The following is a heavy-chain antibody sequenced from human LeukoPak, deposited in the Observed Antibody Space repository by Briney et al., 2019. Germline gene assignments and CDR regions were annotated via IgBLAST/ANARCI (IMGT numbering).Heavy chain of an antibody. V-gene: IGHV4-59*08. CDR3: ARHFAYSSSSYFDY. D-gene: IGHD6-6*01. J-gene: IGHJ4*02. Sequence: KSSETLSLTCSVSGGSVSNYYWSWIRQPPGKGLEWIGYVYYTGSTNYNPSLKSRVTMFEDKSKNQFSLRLNSVTVADTAVYYCARHFAYSSSSYFDYWGQGSLVTVSS. CDR2: VYYTGST. CDR1: GGSVSNYY.